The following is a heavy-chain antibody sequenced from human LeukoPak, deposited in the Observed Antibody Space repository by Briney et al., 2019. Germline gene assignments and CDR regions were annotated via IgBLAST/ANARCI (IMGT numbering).Heavy chain of an antibody. CDR2: ISGSGGST. J-gene: IGHJ4*02. CDR1: GGSFSGYY. CDR3: AKSPPG. Sequence: ETLSLTCAVYGGSFSGYYWSWIRQPPGKGLEWVSAISGSGGSTYYADSVKGRFTISRDNSKNTLYLQMNSLRAEDTAVYYCAKSPPGWGQGTLVTVSS. V-gene: IGHV3-23*01.